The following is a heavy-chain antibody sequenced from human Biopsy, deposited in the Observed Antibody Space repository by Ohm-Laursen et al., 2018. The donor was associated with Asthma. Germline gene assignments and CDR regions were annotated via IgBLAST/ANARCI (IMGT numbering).Heavy chain of an antibody. CDR3: ARTYYDFLTGQVNDAFAL. V-gene: IGHV1-3*01. CDR1: GYTFINYA. Sequence: ASVKVSCKASGYTFINYAIHWVRQAPGQRLEWMGWINAGNGDTKYSQKVQGRVTITRDTSASTAYMDLSSLRSEDTAVYYCARTYYDFLTGQVNDAFALWGQGTMVTVSS. J-gene: IGHJ3*01. D-gene: IGHD3-9*01. CDR2: INAGNGDT.